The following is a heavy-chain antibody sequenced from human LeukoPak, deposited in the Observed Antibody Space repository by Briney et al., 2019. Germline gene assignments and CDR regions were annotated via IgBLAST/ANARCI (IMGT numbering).Heavy chain of an antibody. J-gene: IGHJ4*02. CDR3: ARDYGDYAYFDY. Sequence: PSETLSLTCAVYGWSFSGYYWSWVRQAPGKGLEWIGEINHSGSTNYNPSLKSRVTMSVDTSKNQFSLKLSSVTAADTAVYYCARDYGDYAYFDYWGQGTLVTVSS. V-gene: IGHV4-34*01. D-gene: IGHD4-17*01. CDR1: GWSFSGYY. CDR2: INHSGST.